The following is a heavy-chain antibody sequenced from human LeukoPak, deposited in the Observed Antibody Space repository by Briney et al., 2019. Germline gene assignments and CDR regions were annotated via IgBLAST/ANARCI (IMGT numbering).Heavy chain of an antibody. Sequence: GGSLRLSCAASGFTFSNYGMHWVRQAPGKGLGWVAFIRYDEINKYYADSVKGRFTISRDSSKNTLYLQMNSLRAEDTAVYYCAKDRGYHYDSSGYYRMDAFDIWGQGTMVTVSS. V-gene: IGHV3-30*02. D-gene: IGHD3-22*01. CDR1: GFTFSNYG. J-gene: IGHJ3*02. CDR3: AKDRGYHYDSSGYYRMDAFDI. CDR2: IRYDEINK.